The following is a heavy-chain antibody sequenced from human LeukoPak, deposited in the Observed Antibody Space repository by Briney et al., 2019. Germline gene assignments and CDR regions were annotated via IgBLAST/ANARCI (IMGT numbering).Heavy chain of an antibody. Sequence: PGGSLRLSCAASGFTFSSYGMHWVRQAPGKGLEWVAVISYDGSNKYYADSVKGRFTISRDNSKNTLYLQMNSLGAEDTAVYYCAKTYIAVAADDAFDIWGQGTMVTVSS. CDR2: ISYDGSNK. D-gene: IGHD6-19*01. J-gene: IGHJ3*02. CDR1: GFTFSSYG. V-gene: IGHV3-30*18. CDR3: AKTYIAVAADDAFDI.